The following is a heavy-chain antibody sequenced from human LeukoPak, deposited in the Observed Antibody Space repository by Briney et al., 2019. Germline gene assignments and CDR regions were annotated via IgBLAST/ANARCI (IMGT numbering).Heavy chain of an antibody. Sequence: SQTLSLTCTVSGGSISSGSYYWSWIRQPAGKGLEWIGRIYTSGSTNYNPSLKSRVTISVDTSKNQFSLKLSSVTAADTAVYYCAREVAYYDSSGYYYVFYFDYWGQGTLVTVSS. V-gene: IGHV4-61*02. CDR1: GGSISSGSYY. D-gene: IGHD3-22*01. CDR2: IYTSGST. J-gene: IGHJ4*02. CDR3: AREVAYYDSSGYYYVFYFDY.